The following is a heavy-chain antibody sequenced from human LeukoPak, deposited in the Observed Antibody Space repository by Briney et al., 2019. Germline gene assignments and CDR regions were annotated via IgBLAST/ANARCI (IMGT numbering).Heavy chain of an antibody. D-gene: IGHD3-22*01. Sequence: PSETLSLACTVSGGSINSGTLSWSWIRQPAGKGLEWIGHIYSSGSTNSNPSLKSRVTMSLDMSKNQFSLNLRSVTAADTAVYYCARDRTFDRTFDYWGQGTLVTVSS. J-gene: IGHJ4*02. V-gene: IGHV4-61*09. CDR3: ARDRTFDRTFDY. CDR1: GGSINSGTLS. CDR2: IYSSGST.